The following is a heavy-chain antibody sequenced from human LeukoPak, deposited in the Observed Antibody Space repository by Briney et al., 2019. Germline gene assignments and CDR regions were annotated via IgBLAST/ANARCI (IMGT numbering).Heavy chain of an antibody. CDR2: VYYSGST. Sequence: SETLSLTCSVSGGSISSRNYYWGWIRQPPGRGLEWIGSVYYSGSTYSNPSLKSRVTVSVDTSKNQFSLKLSSVTAADTAVYYCARGGCSSTSCYAGDFDYWGQETLVTVSS. J-gene: IGHJ4*02. CDR1: GGSISSRNYY. D-gene: IGHD2-2*01. CDR3: ARGGCSSTSCYAGDFDY. V-gene: IGHV4-39*01.